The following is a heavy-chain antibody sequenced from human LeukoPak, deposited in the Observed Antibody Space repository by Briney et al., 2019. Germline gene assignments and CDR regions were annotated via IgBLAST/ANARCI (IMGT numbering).Heavy chain of an antibody. D-gene: IGHD6-6*01. J-gene: IGHJ5*02. Sequence: SQTLSLTCAVSGGSISSGGYSWSWIRQPPGKGLEWIGYIYHSGSTYYNPSLKSRVTISVDRSKNQFSLKLSSVTAADTAVYYCARSYSSSSFWFDPWGQGTLVTVSS. CDR3: ARSYSSSSFWFDP. CDR1: GGSISSGGYS. CDR2: IYHSGST. V-gene: IGHV4-30-2*01.